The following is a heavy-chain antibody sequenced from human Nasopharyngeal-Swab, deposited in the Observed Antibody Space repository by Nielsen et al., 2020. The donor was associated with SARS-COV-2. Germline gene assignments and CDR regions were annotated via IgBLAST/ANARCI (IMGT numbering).Heavy chain of an antibody. D-gene: IGHD5-18*01. CDR3: ARNLSGYIYGFHMDV. CDR1: GGSVSDDRYY. J-gene: IGHJ6*03. CDR2: VSYSGST. Sequence: SETLSLTCTVSGGSVSDDRYYWIWIRQPPGKGLEWIAYVSYSGSTNSNPSLKSRVTISVDTSNNQFSLRLTSVTAADTALYYCARNLSGYIYGFHMDVWGKGTTVTVSS. V-gene: IGHV4-61*01.